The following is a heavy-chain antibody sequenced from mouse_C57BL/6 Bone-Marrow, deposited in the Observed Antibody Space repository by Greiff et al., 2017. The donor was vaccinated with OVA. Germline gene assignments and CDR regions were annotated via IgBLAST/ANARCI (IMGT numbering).Heavy chain of an antibody. D-gene: IGHD1-1*01. V-gene: IGHV1-64*01. CDR1: GYTFTSYW. Sequence: VQLQQPGAELVKPGASVKLSCKASGYTFTSYWMHWVKQRPGQGLEWIGMIHPNSGSTNYNEKFKSKATLTVDKSSSTAYMQLSSLTSEDSAVYYYTRARRHYYGSSSYAMDYWGQGTSVTVSS. CDR3: TRARRHYYGSSSYAMDY. J-gene: IGHJ4*01. CDR2: IHPNSGST.